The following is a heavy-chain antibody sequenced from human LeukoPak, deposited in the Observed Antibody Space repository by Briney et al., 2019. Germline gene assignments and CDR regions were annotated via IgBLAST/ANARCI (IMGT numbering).Heavy chain of an antibody. CDR1: GFSFSEYW. Sequence: GGSLRLSCAASGFSFSEYWMHWVRQAPGKGLVWVSRLNRDGRTTHYADSVKGRFTISRDNAKNTVYLQMNSLRAEDTAVYYCARDYYGSGDYWGQGTLVTVSS. V-gene: IGHV3-74*01. D-gene: IGHD3-10*01. CDR3: ARDYYGSGDY. J-gene: IGHJ4*02. CDR2: LNRDGRTT.